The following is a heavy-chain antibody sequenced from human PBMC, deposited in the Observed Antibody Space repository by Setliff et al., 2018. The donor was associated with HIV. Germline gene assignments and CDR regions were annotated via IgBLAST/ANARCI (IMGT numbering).Heavy chain of an antibody. J-gene: IGHJ3*02. Sequence: GGSLRLSCVGSGFDVRNSSMTWVRQAPGKGLEWVSSISSSGKYIYYGDSVKGRFTISRDGAKKSVYLHMDRLRVEDTAVYYCARITLYCPGETCYMDNFDMWGQGTTVTVSS. D-gene: IGHD2-8*02. CDR1: GFDVRNSS. CDR3: ARITLYCPGETCYMDNFDM. CDR2: ISSSGKYI. V-gene: IGHV3-21*04.